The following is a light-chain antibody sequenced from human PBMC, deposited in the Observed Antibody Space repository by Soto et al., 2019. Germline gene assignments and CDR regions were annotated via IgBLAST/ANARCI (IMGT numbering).Light chain of an antibody. J-gene: IGKJ5*01. CDR3: QQYYSYPPIT. CDR1: QGISSY. CDR2: AAS. V-gene: IGKV1-8*01. Sequence: AIRMTQSPSSFSASTGDRVTITCRASQGISSYLAWYQQKPGKAPKLLIYAASTLQSGVPSRFSGSGSGTDFTLTISCLQSEDFANYYCQQYYSYPPITFGQGTRLELK.